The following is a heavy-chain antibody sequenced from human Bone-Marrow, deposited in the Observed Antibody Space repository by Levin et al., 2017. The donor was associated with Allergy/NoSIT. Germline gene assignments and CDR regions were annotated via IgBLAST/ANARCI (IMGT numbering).Heavy chain of an antibody. CDR2: IFSSGDA. J-gene: IGHJ4*02. D-gene: IGHD6-19*01. Sequence: SETLSLTCTVSGGSISRGSYFWTWIRRPAGKGLEWLGRIFSSGDANYNPSLKSRLTLSVDTSKHQFSLKLTSVTAADAALYYCALEGVAVDGGIDFWGQGTVVSVSS. CDR1: GGSISRGSYF. V-gene: IGHV4-61*02. CDR3: ALEGVAVDGGIDF.